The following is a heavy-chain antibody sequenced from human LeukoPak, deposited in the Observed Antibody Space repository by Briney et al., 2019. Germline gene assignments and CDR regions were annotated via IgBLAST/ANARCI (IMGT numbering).Heavy chain of an antibody. CDR2: IYYNGST. CDR3: ARVRGGGYNFYYYYYMDV. Sequence: GSLRLSCAASGFTVSNNYMNWVRQAPGKGLEWIGYIYYNGSTNYTPSLKSRVTISVDTSKNQFSLKLSSVTAADTAVYYCARVRGGGYNFYYYYYMDVWGKGTTVTISS. J-gene: IGHJ6*03. D-gene: IGHD5-12*01. CDR1: GFTVSNNY. V-gene: IGHV4-59*02.